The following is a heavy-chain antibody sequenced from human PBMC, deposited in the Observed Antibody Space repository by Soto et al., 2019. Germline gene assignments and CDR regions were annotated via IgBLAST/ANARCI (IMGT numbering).Heavy chain of an antibody. CDR2: INTANDDT. CDR3: ARDEGVASGN. CDR1: GYTFSSSP. V-gene: IGHV1-3*04. J-gene: IGHJ4*02. D-gene: IGHD5-12*01. Sequence: ASVKVSCKASGYTFSSSPLHGVRQAPGQRPEWMGWINTANDDTKYSQKFQDRVTLTRDTSASTAYMEVSSLTPEDTAVYYCARDEGVASGNWGQGTMVTVSS.